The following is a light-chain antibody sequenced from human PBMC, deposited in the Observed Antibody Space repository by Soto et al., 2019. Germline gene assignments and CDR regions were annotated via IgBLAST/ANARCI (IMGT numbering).Light chain of an antibody. Sequence: EIVMTQSPATLSVSPGKRATVSCRASQTVSTNVAWYQQSPGQAPRLLISGASTRATGIPARFSGSGSGTEFTLTISSLQSEDFAVYYCQQYHNWPTFGQGTRLESK. CDR3: QQYHNWPT. V-gene: IGKV3-15*01. J-gene: IGKJ5*01. CDR1: QTVSTN. CDR2: GAS.